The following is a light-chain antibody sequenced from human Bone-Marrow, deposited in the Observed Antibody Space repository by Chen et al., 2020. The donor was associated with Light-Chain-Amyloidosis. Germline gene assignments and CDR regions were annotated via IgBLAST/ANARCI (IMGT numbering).Light chain of an antibody. CDR1: NIGSTS. CDR3: QVWDRSSDRPV. Sequence: SYVLTQPFSVSVAPGQTATIACGGNNIGSTSEHWYQQTPGQAPLLVVYDDSDRPSGIPERLSGSNSGNTATLTISRVEAGDEADYYCQVWDRSSDRPVFGGGTKLTVL. V-gene: IGLV3-21*02. CDR2: DDS. J-gene: IGLJ3*02.